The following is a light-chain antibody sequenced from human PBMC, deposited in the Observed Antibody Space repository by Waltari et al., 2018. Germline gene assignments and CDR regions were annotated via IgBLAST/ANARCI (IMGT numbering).Light chain of an antibody. CDR3: CSYAGSSTVV. CDR2: EGS. Sequence: QSALTQPASVSGSPGQSITISCTGTSSDVGSYNLVSWYQQHPGKAPKLMIYEGSKWPSGVSVRFSGSMSGNTASLTISGLQAEDEADYYCCSYAGSSTVVFGGGTKLTVL. J-gene: IGLJ2*01. V-gene: IGLV2-23*01. CDR1: SSDVGSYNL.